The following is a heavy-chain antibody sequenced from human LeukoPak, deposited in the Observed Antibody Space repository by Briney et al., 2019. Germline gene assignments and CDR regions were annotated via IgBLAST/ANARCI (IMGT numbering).Heavy chain of an antibody. CDR2: INPNSGGT. J-gene: IGHJ3*02. CDR1: GYIFIGED. D-gene: IGHD2-2*01. CDR3: ARFFVVVPAAAQGDAFDI. V-gene: IGHV1-2*02. Sequence: GASVNVSCKASGYIFIGEDINWVRQATGQGLEWMGWINPNSGGTNYAQKFQGRVTMTRDTSISTAYMELSRLRSDDTAVYYCARFFVVVPAAAQGDAFDIWGQGTMVTVSS.